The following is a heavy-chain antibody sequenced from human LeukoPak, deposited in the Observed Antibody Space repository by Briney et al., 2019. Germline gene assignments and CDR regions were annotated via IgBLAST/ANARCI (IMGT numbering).Heavy chain of an antibody. CDR3: ARDTDYLDYPPDY. CDR2: IKQDGSAK. V-gene: IGHV3-7*04. CDR1: GFTFNSYW. Sequence: GGSLRLSCAVSGFTFNSYWMSWVRQAPGKGLEWVANIKQDGSAKYYVDSVKGRFTISRDNAQNSLYLQMNSLRAEDTAVYYRARDTDYLDYPPDYWGQGTLVTVSS. D-gene: IGHD4-17*01. J-gene: IGHJ4*02.